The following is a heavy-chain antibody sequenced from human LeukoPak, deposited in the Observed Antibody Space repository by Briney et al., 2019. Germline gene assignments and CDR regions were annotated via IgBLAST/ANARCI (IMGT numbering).Heavy chain of an antibody. J-gene: IGHJ4*02. CDR1: GYTFTSYD. V-gene: IGHV1-8*01. CDR2: MNPNGGNA. CDR3: ARGQGTTRPPSFDY. Sequence: ASVKVSCKASGYTFTSYDINWVRQATGQGLEWMGWMNPNGGNAGYAQKFQGRVTMTRNTSISTAYMELSSLRSEDTAVYYCARGQGTTRPPSFDYWGQGTLVTVSS. D-gene: IGHD4-17*01.